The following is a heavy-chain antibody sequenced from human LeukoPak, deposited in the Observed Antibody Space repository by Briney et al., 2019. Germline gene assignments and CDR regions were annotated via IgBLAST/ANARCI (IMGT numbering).Heavy chain of an antibody. CDR3: AKDLQQLVPLHFDY. CDR1: GFTFSSYG. J-gene: IGHJ4*02. Sequence: GRSLRLSCAASGFTFSSYGMHWVRQAPGKGLEWVAVISYDGSNKYYADSVKGRFTISRDNSKNTLYLQMNSLRAEDTAVYYCAKDLQQLVPLHFDYWGQGTLVTVSS. D-gene: IGHD6-13*01. V-gene: IGHV3-30*18. CDR2: ISYDGSNK.